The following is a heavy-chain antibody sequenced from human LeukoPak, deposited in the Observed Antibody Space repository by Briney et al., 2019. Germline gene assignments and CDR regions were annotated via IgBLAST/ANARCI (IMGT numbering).Heavy chain of an antibody. J-gene: IGHJ4*02. CDR3: AKEHYSGYDLFDY. CDR1: GFTFSSYG. D-gene: IGHD5-12*01. V-gene: IGHV3-33*06. CDR2: IWYDGSNK. Sequence: GGSLRLSCAASGFTFSSYGMHWVRQAPGKGLEWVAVIWYDGSNKYYADSVKGRFTISRDNSKNTLYQQMNSLRAEDTAVYYCAKEHYSGYDLFDYWGPGTLVTVSS.